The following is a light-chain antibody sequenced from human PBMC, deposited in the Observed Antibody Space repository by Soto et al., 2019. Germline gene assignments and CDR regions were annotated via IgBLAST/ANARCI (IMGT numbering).Light chain of an antibody. CDR2: KAS. V-gene: IGKV1-5*03. CDR3: QQYSDLST. CDR1: QNIGDW. J-gene: IGKJ4*01. Sequence: DIQMTQSPSTLSASVGDRVTIACRASQNIGDWLAWYQQKPGKAPNLLIYKASTLESGVPSRFSGSGSGTEFTLAISSLQPEDFATYYCQQYSDLSTFGGGTKV.